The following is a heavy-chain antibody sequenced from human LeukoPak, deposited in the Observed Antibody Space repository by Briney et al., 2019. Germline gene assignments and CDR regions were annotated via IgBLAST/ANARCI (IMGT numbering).Heavy chain of an antibody. CDR1: GFTFSSYW. CDR2: IKQDGSEK. Sequence: GGSLRLSCAASGFTFSSYWMSWVRQAPGKGLEWVANIKQDGSEKYYVDSVKGRFTISRDNAKNSLYLQMNSLRAEDTAVYYCARGPPDYYDSSGYGNWFDPWGQGTLVTVSS. J-gene: IGHJ5*02. V-gene: IGHV3-7*01. D-gene: IGHD3-22*01. CDR3: ARGPPDYYDSSGYGNWFDP.